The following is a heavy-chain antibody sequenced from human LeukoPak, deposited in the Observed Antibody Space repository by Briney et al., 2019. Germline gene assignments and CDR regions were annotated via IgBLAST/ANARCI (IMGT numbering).Heavy chain of an antibody. V-gene: IGHV3-30*02. CDR3: ARDIAAAGIEYFQH. CDR2: IRYDGSNK. D-gene: IGHD6-13*01. Sequence: GGSLRLSCAASGFTFSSYGMHWVRQAPGKGLEWVAFIRYDGSNKYYADSVKGRFTISRDNSKNTLYLQMNSLRAEDTAVYYCARDIAAAGIEYFQHWGQGTLVTVSS. J-gene: IGHJ1*01. CDR1: GFTFSSYG.